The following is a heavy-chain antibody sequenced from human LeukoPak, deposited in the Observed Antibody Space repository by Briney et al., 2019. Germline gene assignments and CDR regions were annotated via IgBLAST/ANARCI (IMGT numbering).Heavy chain of an antibody. D-gene: IGHD1-20*01. J-gene: IGHJ4*02. CDR3: ARLVSFLGGLNWNFDVGDYFDY. V-gene: IGHV5-51*01. CDR2: IYPGDSDT. Sequence: GESLQISCKGSGYSFTSYWIGWVRQMPGKGLEWMGIIYPGDSDTRYSTSFQGQVTISADKSISTAYPQWSSLKASDTAMYYCARLVSFLGGLNWNFDVGDYFDYWGQGTLVTVSS. CDR1: GYSFTSYW.